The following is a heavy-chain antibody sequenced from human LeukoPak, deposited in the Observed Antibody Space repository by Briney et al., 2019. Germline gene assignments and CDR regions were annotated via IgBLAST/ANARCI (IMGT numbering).Heavy chain of an antibody. CDR1: GGSISSSSYY. CDR3: ARHHEDYSSSWYVNSEPSRPFDY. V-gene: IGHV4-39*01. D-gene: IGHD6-13*01. Sequence: SETLSLTCTVSGGSISSSSYYWGWIRQPPGKGLEWIGSIYYSGSTYYNPSLKSRVTISVDTSKNQFSLKLSSVTAADTAVYYCARHHEDYSSSWYVNSEPSRPFDYWGQGTLVTVSS. CDR2: IYYSGST. J-gene: IGHJ4*02.